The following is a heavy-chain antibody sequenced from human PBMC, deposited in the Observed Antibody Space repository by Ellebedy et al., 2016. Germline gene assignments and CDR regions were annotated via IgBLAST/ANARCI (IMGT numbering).Heavy chain of an antibody. CDR3: ARESGWIPYFDY. J-gene: IGHJ4*02. CDR2: IYYSGST. Sequence: SETLSLXXSVSGGSISSPYWSWMRQPPGKGLEWIGYIYYSGSTKYNPSLKSRVTISVDTSKNQFSLKLTSVTAADTAVYYCARESGWIPYFDYWGQGTLVTVSS. D-gene: IGHD5-18*01. CDR1: GGSISSPY. V-gene: IGHV4-59*11.